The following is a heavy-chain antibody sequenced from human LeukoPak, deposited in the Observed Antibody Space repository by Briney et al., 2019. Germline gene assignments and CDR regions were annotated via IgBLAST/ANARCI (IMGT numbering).Heavy chain of an antibody. CDR2: IDWDDDK. D-gene: IGHD2-2*01. CDR1: GFSLNTSGMC. J-gene: IGHJ6*03. CDR3: ARRRGSSTSLGGYYSYMDV. Sequence: SGPALVKPTQTLTLTGTFSGFSLNTSGMCVSWIRQPPGKALEWLAHIDWDDDKYYSTSLKTRLTISKDTFKNLVVLTVTNMDPVDPATYYCARRRGSSTSLGGYYSYMDVWGKGTTVTVSS. V-gene: IGHV2-70*01.